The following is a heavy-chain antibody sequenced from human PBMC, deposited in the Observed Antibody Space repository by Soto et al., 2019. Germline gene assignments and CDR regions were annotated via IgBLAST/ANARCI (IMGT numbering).Heavy chain of an antibody. V-gene: IGHV3-30*18. CDR2: ISNDGSKK. J-gene: IGHJ3*02. CDR1: GLTFRRYG. CDR3: AKDLGDYSNYEGVFDI. D-gene: IGHD4-4*01. Sequence: QVQLVESGGGVVQPGRSLRLSCAASGLTFRRYGMHWVRQAPGKGLEWVAVISNDGSKKYYVDSVKGRCSNSRDSTKNMMYLQMNSLKAEYTPVYYCAKDLGDYSNYEGVFDIWGRGTMVTVSS.